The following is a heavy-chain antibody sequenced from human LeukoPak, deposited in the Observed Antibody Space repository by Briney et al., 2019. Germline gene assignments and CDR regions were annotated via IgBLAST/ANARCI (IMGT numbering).Heavy chain of an antibody. J-gene: IGHJ6*02. CDR1: GFTFSSYA. D-gene: IGHD4-11*01. CDR3: AKDLDDYRPFMDV. V-gene: IGHV3-23*01. CDR2: ISGSGGST. Sequence: GGSLRLSCAASGFTFSSYAMSWVRQAPGKGLEWVLAISGSGGSTYHADSVKGRFTISRDNSKNTLYLQMNSLRAEDTAVYYCAKDLDDYRPFMDVWGQGTTVTVSS.